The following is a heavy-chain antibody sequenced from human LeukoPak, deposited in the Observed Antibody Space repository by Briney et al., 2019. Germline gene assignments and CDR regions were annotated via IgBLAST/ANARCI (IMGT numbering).Heavy chain of an antibody. CDR2: ISSSGSYI. D-gene: IGHD6-6*01. CDR3: ARGTYRSSSPSIGMPYYLDY. V-gene: IGHV3-21*01. CDR1: GFTFTRYS. J-gene: IGHJ4*02. Sequence: GGSLRLSCAASGFTFTRYSMNWVRQAPWKGLEWVSSISSSGSYIFYAQSVEGRFIISRDNAKNSHYLQMNSLRVDDTAVYFCARGTYRSSSPSIGMPYYLDYWGQGILVTVSS.